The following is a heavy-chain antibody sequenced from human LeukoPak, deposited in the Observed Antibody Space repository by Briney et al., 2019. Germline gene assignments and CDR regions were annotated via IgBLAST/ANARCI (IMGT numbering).Heavy chain of an antibody. CDR1: GFTFNSFA. D-gene: IGHD3-16*01. J-gene: IGHJ4*02. CDR2: VSGSGTTT. CDR3: AKDNPVCDY. Sequence: GSLRLSCAASGFTFNSFAMSWVRQAPGKGLEWVSAVSGSGTTTYFADSVKGRFTISRDDSKNTLYLQMHSLTSDDTALYYCAKDNPVCDYWGQGTLVTVSS. V-gene: IGHV3-23*01.